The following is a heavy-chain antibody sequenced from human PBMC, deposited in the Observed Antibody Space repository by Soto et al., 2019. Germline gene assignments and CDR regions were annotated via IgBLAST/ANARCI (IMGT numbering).Heavy chain of an antibody. D-gene: IGHD6-13*01. Sequence: APVKVSCKASGYTFTGYYMHWVRQAPGQGLEWMGWINPNSGGTNYAQKFQGWVTMTRDTSISTAYMELSRLRSDDTAVYYCARGGRYSRSPPPLWGQGTMVTVSS. V-gene: IGHV1-2*04. CDR3: ARGGRYSRSPPPL. CDR1: GYTFTGYY. CDR2: INPNSGGT. J-gene: IGHJ3*01.